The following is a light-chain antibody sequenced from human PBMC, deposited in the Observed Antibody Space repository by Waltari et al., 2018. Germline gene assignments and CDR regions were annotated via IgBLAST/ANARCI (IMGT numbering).Light chain of an antibody. Sequence: EIVVTQSPATLSVSPGDRAILPCRTSQPLNNNLAWFQQKPGQSPRLLIYGASARASGVPARFSGSGSGTEFTLTITSLQSEDFAVYYCQQSHALPPWTFGQGTRV. V-gene: IGKV3-15*01. CDR1: QPLNNN. CDR2: GAS. CDR3: QQSHALPPWT. J-gene: IGKJ1*01.